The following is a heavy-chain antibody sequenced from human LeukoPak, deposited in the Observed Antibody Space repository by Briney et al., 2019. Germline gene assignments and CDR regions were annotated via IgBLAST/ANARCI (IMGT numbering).Heavy chain of an antibody. D-gene: IGHD6-19*01. J-gene: IGHJ4*02. CDR1: GFTFSSYA. CDR2: ISYDGSNK. CDR3: ARWGRGSGWSPFDY. Sequence: GGSLRLSCAASGFTFSSYAMHWVRQAPGKGLEWVAVISYDGSNKYYADSVKGRFTISRDNSKNTLYLQMNSLRAEDTAVYYCARWGRGSGWSPFDYWGQGTLVTVSS. V-gene: IGHV3-30*04.